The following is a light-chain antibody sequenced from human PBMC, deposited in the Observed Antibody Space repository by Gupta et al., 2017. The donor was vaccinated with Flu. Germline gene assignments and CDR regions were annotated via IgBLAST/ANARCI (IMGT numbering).Light chain of an antibody. J-gene: IGKJ1*01. CDR2: DAF. Sequence: VLTQSPPTLPLSPGERATLSCRASQSVRSYLPWYQQKPGQAPRLLIYDAFNGATGIPSRLSGSGSGTDYSLIISSLEAEDFAVYYCQKRSNWPPWTFGQGTKVEIK. CDR3: QKRSNWPPWT. V-gene: IGKV3-11*01. CDR1: QSVRSY.